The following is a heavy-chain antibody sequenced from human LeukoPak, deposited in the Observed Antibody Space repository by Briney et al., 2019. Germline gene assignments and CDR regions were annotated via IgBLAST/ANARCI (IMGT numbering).Heavy chain of an antibody. CDR3: AKLVVPAATGDY. J-gene: IGHJ4*02. CDR1: GFTFSSYS. CDR2: ISSSSSYI. Sequence: GGSLRLSCAASGFTFSSYSMNWVRQAPGKGLEWVSSISSSSSYIYYADSVKGRFTISRDNSKNTLYLQMNSLRAEDTAVYYCAKLVVPAATGDYWGQGTLVTVSS. D-gene: IGHD2-2*01. V-gene: IGHV3-21*01.